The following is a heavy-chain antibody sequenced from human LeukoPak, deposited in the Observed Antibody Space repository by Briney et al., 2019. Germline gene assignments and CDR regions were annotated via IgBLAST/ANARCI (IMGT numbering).Heavy chain of an antibody. Sequence: SQTLSLTCTVSGGSISSGGYYWSWIRQHPGKGLERIGYIYYSGSTYYNPSLKSRVTISVDTSKNQFSLKLSSVTAADTAVYYCARIVVGELSFPSYFDYWGQGTLVTVSS. V-gene: IGHV4-31*03. J-gene: IGHJ4*01. CDR3: ARIVVGELSFPSYFDY. CDR1: GGSISSGGYY. CDR2: IYYSGST. D-gene: IGHD3-16*02.